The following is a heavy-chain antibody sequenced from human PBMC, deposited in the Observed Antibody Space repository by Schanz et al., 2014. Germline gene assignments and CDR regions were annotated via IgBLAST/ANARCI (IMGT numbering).Heavy chain of an antibody. J-gene: IGHJ4*02. CDR1: GFTFSSYS. V-gene: IGHV3-48*01. CDR3: AKSQGSSFDS. CDR2: ISSSSSTR. Sequence: EVQLVESGGGLVKPGGSLRLSCAASGFTFSSYSMNWVRQAPGKGLEWVSYISSSSSTRYYADSVKGRFTISRDNAKNSLFLQMNSLRAEDTAVYYCAKSQGSSFDSWGQGTLVTVSS. D-gene: IGHD6-13*01.